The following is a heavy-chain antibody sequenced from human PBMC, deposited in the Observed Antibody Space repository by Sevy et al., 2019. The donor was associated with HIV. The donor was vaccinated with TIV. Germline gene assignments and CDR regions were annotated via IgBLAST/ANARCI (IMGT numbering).Heavy chain of an antibody. CDR2: IGYDGSDK. CDR3: AKERGGSYIPYFYGMDV. J-gene: IGHJ6*02. D-gene: IGHD1-26*01. CDR1: GFTFRNYG. Sequence: GESLKISCIASGFTFRNYGIHWVRQAPGKGLDWVAVIGYDGSDKYYADSVKGGFTISRDNSKNPLFLQMNSLSVEDTAVYYCAKERGGSYIPYFYGMDVWGQGTAVTVSS. V-gene: IGHV3-30*18.